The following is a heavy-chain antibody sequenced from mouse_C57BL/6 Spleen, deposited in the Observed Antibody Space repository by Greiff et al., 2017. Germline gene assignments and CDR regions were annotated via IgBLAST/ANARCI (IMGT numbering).Heavy chain of an antibody. CDR1: GFTFSNYW. D-gene: IGHD1-1*01. CDR3: TDITTVVKDY. V-gene: IGHV6-3*01. Sequence: EVKVVESGGGLVQPGGSMKLSCVASGFTFSNYWMNWVRQSPEKGLEWVAQIRLKSDNYATHYAESVKGRFTISRDDSKSSVYLQMNNLRAEDTGIYYCTDITTVVKDYWGQGTTLTVSS. J-gene: IGHJ2*01. CDR2: IRLKSDNYAT.